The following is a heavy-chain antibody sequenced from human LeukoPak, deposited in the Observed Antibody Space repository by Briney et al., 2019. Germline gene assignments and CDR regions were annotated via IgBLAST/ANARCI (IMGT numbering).Heavy chain of an antibody. D-gene: IGHD6-6*01. CDR2: IYYTGST. V-gene: IGHV4-59*01. J-gene: IGHJ4*02. CDR3: GGWGSIAVERFDY. Sequence: SETLSLTCTVSGGSISSYYWSWIRQPPGKGLEWIGYIYYTGSTNYNPSLASRVNISVDTSKNQFSLNLTSVTAADTAVYYGGGWGSIAVERFDYWGQGTLVTVSS. CDR1: GGSISSYY.